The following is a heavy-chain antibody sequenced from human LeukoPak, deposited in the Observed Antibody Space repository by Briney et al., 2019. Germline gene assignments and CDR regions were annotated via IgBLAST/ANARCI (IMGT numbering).Heavy chain of an antibody. J-gene: IGHJ4*02. CDR2: IIPIFGTA. V-gene: IGHV1-69*13. D-gene: IGHD6-6*01. Sequence: EASVKVSCKPSGVTFSSYAISWVRQAPGQGLEWMGGIIPIFGTANYAQKFQGRVTITADESTSTAYIELSSLRSEDTAVYYCARAPYSSSSNFDYWGQGTLVTVSS. CDR1: GVTFSSYA. CDR3: ARAPYSSSSNFDY.